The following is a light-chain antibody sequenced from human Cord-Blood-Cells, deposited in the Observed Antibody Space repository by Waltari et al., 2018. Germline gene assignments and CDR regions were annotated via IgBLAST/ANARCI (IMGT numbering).Light chain of an antibody. J-gene: IGKJ2*01. CDR1: QSISSY. Sequence: DIQMTQSPSSLSASVGDRVTITCRASQSISSYLNWYQQKPGKAPKLLIYAASSLQSGVPSRFSGSGSGTDVTLTISSLQPEDFATYYCQQSYSTPYTFGQGPSWRLN. V-gene: IGKV1-39*01. CDR3: QQSYSTPYT. CDR2: AAS.